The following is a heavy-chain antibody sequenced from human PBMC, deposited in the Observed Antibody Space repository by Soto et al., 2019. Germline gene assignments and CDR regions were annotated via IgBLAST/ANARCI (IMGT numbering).Heavy chain of an antibody. J-gene: IGHJ3*02. CDR1: GFTFSSYS. D-gene: IGHD3-10*01. Sequence: EVQLVESGGGLVKPGGSLRLSCAASGFTFSSYSMNWVRQAPGKGLEWVSSISSSSTYIYYADSVKGRFAISRDNAKNSLYMQMNSLRAEDTAVYYCARGARISYSGDAFDIWCQGTMVTVSS. CDR2: ISSSSTYI. CDR3: ARGARISYSGDAFDI. V-gene: IGHV3-21*01.